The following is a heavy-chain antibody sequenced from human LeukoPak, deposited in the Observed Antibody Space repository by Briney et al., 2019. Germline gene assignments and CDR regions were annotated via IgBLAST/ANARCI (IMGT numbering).Heavy chain of an antibody. CDR1: GGSFSGYY. Sequence: SETLSLTCAVYGGSFSGYYWSWIRQPPGKGLGWIGEINHSGSTNYNPSLKSRVTISVDTSKNQFSLKLSSVTAADTAVYYCARGDGHKYYYYYGMDVWGQGTTVTVSS. CDR3: ARGDGHKYYYYYGMDV. CDR2: INHSGST. J-gene: IGHJ6*02. D-gene: IGHD5-24*01. V-gene: IGHV4-34*01.